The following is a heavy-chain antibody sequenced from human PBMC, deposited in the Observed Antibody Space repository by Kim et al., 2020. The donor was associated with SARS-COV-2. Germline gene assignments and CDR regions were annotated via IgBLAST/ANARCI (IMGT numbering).Heavy chain of an antibody. CDR3: ARSASSSWYDY. CDR2: INAGNGNT. Sequence: ASVKVSCKASGYTFTSYAMHWVRQAPGQRLEWMGWINAGNGNTKYSQKFQGRVTITRDTSASTAYMELSSLRSEDMAVYYCARSASSSWYDYWGQGTLVTVSS. V-gene: IGHV1-3*01. J-gene: IGHJ4*02. D-gene: IGHD6-13*01. CDR1: GYTFTSYA.